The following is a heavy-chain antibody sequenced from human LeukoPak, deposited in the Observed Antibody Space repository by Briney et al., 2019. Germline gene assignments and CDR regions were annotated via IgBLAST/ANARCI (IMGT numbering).Heavy chain of an antibody. CDR1: GCSFTSYW. J-gene: IGHJ5*02. CDR2: IYAGDSDT. D-gene: IGHD3-22*01. CDR3: ARLPRQGSSGLGWLDP. Sequence: GESLKISCKGSGCSFTSYWIGWVRQMPGKGLEWMGIIYAGDSDTRYSPSFQGHVTISADKSISTAYLQWRSLKASDSAMYYCARLPRQGSSGLGWLDPWGQGTLVTVCS. V-gene: IGHV5-51*01.